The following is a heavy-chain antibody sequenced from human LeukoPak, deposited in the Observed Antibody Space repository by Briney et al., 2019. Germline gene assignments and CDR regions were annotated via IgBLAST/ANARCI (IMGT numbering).Heavy chain of an antibody. CDR3: AKDLVLMVYATTFYYYYGMDV. V-gene: IGHV3-23*01. D-gene: IGHD2-8*01. Sequence: GGSLRLSCAASGFTFSSYAMSWVRQAPGKGLEWVSTISGSGGSTYYADSVKGRFTISRDNSKNTLYLQMNSLRAEDTAVYYCAKDLVLMVYATTFYYYYGMDVWGQGTTVTVSS. CDR2: ISGSGGST. CDR1: GFTFSSYA. J-gene: IGHJ6*02.